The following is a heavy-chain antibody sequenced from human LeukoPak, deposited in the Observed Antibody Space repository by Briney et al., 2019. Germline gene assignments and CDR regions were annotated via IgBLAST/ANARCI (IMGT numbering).Heavy chain of an antibody. CDR3: AREDGSYLHYFDY. Sequence: GASVKVSCKASGYTFASYYMHWVRQAPGQGLEWMGIINPSGGSTSYAQKFQGRVTMTRDMSTSTVYMELSSLRSEDTAVYYCAREDGSYLHYFDYWGQGTLVTVSS. V-gene: IGHV1-46*01. CDR2: INPSGGST. CDR1: GYTFASYY. J-gene: IGHJ4*02. D-gene: IGHD1-26*01.